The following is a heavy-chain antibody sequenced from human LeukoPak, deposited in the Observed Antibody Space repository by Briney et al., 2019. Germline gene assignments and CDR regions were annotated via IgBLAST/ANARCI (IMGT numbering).Heavy chain of an antibody. CDR2: ISAYNGNT. CDR1: GYTFTSYG. V-gene: IGHV1-18*01. D-gene: IGHD2-2*01. CDR3: ARGFPIVVVPAAIRDYYYYYYIDV. Sequence: ASVKVSCKASGYTFTSYGISWVRQAPGQGLEWMGWISAYNGNTNYAQKLQGRVTMTTDTSTSTAYMELRSLRSDDTAVYYCARGFPIVVVPAAIRDYYYYYYIDVWGKGTTVTVSS. J-gene: IGHJ6*03.